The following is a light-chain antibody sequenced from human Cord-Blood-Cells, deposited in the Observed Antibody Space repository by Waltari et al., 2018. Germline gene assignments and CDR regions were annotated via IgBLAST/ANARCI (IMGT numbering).Light chain of an antibody. Sequence: QSALTQPPSASGSPGQSVPIPCTGTSRDVGGYNYASWYQQHPGKAPKLMIYEVSKRPSGVPDRFSGSKSGNTASLTVSGLQAEDEADYYCSSYAGSNNLVFGGGTKLTVL. J-gene: IGLJ2*01. CDR2: EVS. CDR1: SRDVGGYNY. V-gene: IGLV2-8*01. CDR3: SSYAGSNNLV.